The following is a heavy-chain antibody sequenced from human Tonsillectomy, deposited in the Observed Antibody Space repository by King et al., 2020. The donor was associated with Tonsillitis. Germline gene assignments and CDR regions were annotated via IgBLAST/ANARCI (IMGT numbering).Heavy chain of an antibody. CDR1: GGSISNTNYF. J-gene: IGHJ4*02. D-gene: IGHD6-19*01. CDR2: IHYIGST. CDR3: ARHFQYNNGWYGVIEY. Sequence: QLQESGPGLVKPSETLSLTCNVSGGSISNTNYFWGWIRQPPGKGLEWIGSIHYIGSTYYSPSRKSRVPTSLDTSKNQFSLKVNSVTAADTAVYYCARHFQYNNGWYGVIEYWGQGPLVTVSS. V-gene: IGHV4-39*07.